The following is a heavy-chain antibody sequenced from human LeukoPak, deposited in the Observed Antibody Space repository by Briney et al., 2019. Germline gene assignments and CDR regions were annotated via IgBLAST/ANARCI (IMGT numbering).Heavy chain of an antibody. V-gene: IGHV3-53*01. CDR3: ARGITGPNGLDV. Sequence: GGSLRLSCVASGFTVSSNYMSWVRQAPGKGLEWVAVIYSGGNTYCADSVKGRFTISRDTSKNTLYLQMNSLRAEDTAVYYCARGITGPNGLDVWGHGTTVTVSS. CDR2: IYSGGNT. CDR1: GFTVSSNY. J-gene: IGHJ6*02. D-gene: IGHD1-14*01.